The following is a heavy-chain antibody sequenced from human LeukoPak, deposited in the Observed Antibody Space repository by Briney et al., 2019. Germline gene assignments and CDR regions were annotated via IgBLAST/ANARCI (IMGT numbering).Heavy chain of an antibody. CDR3: GRGHYGDYA. J-gene: IGHJ5*02. V-gene: IGHV3-7*01. D-gene: IGHD4-17*01. Sequence: PGGSLRLSCAASGFTVSSNYMSWVRQAPGKGLECVANIKEDGSEKFYVDSVKGRFTISRDNAENSLFLQMNSLRAEDTAVYYCGRGHYGDYAWGQGTLVTVSS. CDR2: IKEDGSEK. CDR1: GFTVSSNY.